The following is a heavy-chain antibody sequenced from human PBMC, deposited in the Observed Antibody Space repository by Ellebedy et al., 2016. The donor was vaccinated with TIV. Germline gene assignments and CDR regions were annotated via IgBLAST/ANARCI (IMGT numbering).Heavy chain of an antibody. V-gene: IGHV3-30-3*01. Sequence: PGGSLRLSCAGSGFTFSFYWMSWVRQAPGKGLEWVAVISYDGSNKYYADSVKGRFTISRDNSKNTLYLQMNSLRAEDTAVYYCARDHSRRDYVVNWYFDLWGRGTLVTVSS. CDR1: GFTFSFYW. CDR3: ARDHSRRDYVVNWYFDL. D-gene: IGHD4-17*01. CDR2: ISYDGSNK. J-gene: IGHJ2*01.